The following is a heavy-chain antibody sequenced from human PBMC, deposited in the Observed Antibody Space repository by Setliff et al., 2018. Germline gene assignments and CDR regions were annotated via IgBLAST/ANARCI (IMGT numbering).Heavy chain of an antibody. Sequence: ASVKVSCKASGYTFTDYGITWVRQAPGQGLEWMGWVSAYTGNAYYAHRLQDRVTLTTDKSTGTAYMELRGLTSDDTAVYYCSRLVRYCSKTTCQTASGAELWGQGTLVTVSS. CDR1: GYTFTDYG. CDR3: SRLVRYCSKTTCQTASGAEL. J-gene: IGHJ4*02. V-gene: IGHV1-18*01. D-gene: IGHD2-8*01. CDR2: VSAYTGNA.